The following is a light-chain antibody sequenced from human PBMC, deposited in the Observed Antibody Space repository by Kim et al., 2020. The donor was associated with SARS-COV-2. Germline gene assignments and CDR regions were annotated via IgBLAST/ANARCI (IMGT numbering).Light chain of an antibody. CDR2: DVS. V-gene: IGLV2-14*01. CDR3: SSYTSSSTFAVV. Sequence: QSALTQPASVSGSPGQSITISCTGTSSDVGGYNYVSWYQQHPGKAPKLMIYDVSKRPSGVSNRFSGSKSGNTASLTISGLQAEDEADYYCSSYTSSSTFAVVFGGGTQLTVL. J-gene: IGLJ2*01. CDR1: SSDVGGYNY.